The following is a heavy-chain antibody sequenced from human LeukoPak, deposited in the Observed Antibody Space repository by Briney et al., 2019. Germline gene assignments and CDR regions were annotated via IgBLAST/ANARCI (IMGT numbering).Heavy chain of an antibody. CDR2: IKQDGSEK. D-gene: IGHD6-25*01. Sequence: GGSLRLSCAASGFTFSSYSMNWVRQAPGKGLEWVANIKQDGSEKYYVDSVRGRFTISRDNAKNSLYLQMNSLRAEDTAVYYCARANSSAFDYWGQGTLVTVSS. J-gene: IGHJ4*02. CDR3: ARANSSAFDY. CDR1: GFTFSSYS. V-gene: IGHV3-7*01.